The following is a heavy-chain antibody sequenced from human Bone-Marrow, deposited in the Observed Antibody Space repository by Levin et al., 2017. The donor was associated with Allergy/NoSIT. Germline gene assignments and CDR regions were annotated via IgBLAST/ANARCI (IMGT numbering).Heavy chain of an antibody. D-gene: IGHD3-9*01. CDR3: ARQYYDILTGYLGWFDP. J-gene: IGHJ5*02. V-gene: IGHV4-39*01. CDR2: IYYSGST. Sequence: ESLKISCTVSGGSISSSSYYWGWIRQPPGKGLEWIGSIYYSGSTYYNPSLKSRVTISVDTSKNQFSLKLSSVTAADTAVYYCARQYYDILTGYLGWFDPWGQGTLVTVSS. CDR1: GGSISSSSYY.